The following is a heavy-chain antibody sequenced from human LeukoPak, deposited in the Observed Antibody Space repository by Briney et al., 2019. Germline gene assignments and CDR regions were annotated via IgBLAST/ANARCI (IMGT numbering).Heavy chain of an antibody. J-gene: IGHJ4*02. D-gene: IGHD6-19*01. Sequence: SETLSLTCTVSSGSISSSSHHWTWIRQPPGKGLEWIGSIYYSGNTYYNPSLKSRVTISVDTSKNQFSLKLTSVTAADTAVYYCARRRAVAGGYFDSWGQGTLVTVSS. CDR3: ARRRAVAGGYFDS. V-gene: IGHV4-39*01. CDR1: SGSISSSSHH. CDR2: IYYSGNT.